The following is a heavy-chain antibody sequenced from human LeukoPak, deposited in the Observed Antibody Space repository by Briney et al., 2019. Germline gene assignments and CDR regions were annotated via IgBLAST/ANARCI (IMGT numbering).Heavy chain of an antibody. Sequence: KPSETLSLTCTVSGGSINSYYWSWIRQPPGKGLEWIAYIYYSGSSNYNPSLKSRVTISVDTSKNQFSLRLSSVTAADTAVYYCARHRDYGTGWYGFDYWGRGSLVTVSS. J-gene: IGHJ4*02. D-gene: IGHD6-19*01. CDR1: GGSINSYY. CDR2: IYYSGSS. CDR3: ARHRDYGTGWYGFDY. V-gene: IGHV4-59*08.